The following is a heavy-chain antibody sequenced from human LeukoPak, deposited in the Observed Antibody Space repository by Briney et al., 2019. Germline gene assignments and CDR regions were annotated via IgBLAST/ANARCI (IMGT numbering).Heavy chain of an antibody. CDR3: ARIGDAWYYYDSSGYYY. CDR1: GYTFTSYG. J-gene: IGHJ4*02. CDR2: ISAYNGNT. V-gene: IGHV1-18*01. Sequence: ASVKVSCKASGYTFTSYGISWVRQAPGRGLEWIGWISAYNGNTNYAQKLQGRVTMTTDTSTSTAYMELRSLRSDDTAVYYCARIGDAWYYYDSSGYYYWGQGTLVTVSS. D-gene: IGHD3-22*01.